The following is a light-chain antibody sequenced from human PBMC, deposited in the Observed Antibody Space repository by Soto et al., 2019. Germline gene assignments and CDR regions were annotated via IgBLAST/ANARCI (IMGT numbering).Light chain of an antibody. CDR2: GAS. CDR1: QSVSSSY. Sequence: EIVLTQSPGTLSLSPGERATLSCRASQSVSSSYLAWYQQKPGQAPRLLIYGASSRATGIPDRFSGSGSGTDFTLPISRLEPEDFAVYYCHQYGSSLPYTFGQGTNLEIK. CDR3: HQYGSSLPYT. J-gene: IGKJ2*01. V-gene: IGKV3-20*01.